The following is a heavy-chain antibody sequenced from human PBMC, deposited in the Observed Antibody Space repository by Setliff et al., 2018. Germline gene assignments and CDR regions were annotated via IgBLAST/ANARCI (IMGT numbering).Heavy chain of an antibody. J-gene: IGHJ4*02. CDR1: GFTFSNYA. CDR3: AKAASPLFGILGVEYYFDS. CDR2: IFGGSSSP. V-gene: IGHV3-23*03. D-gene: IGHD3-3*01. Sequence: GGSLRLSCAASGFTFSNYAVSWVRQAPGKGLEWVSTIFGGSSSPYYADSVKGRFTISRDNSKSTLYLQMNSLRAEDTAVYYCAKAASPLFGILGVEYYFDSWGQGNLVTVSS.